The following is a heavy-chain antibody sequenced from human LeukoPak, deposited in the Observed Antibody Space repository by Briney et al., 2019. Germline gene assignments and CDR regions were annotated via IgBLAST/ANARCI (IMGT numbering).Heavy chain of an antibody. CDR2: ISAYNGNT. Sequence: EASVKVSCKASGYTFTSYGISWVRQAPGQGLEWMGWISAYNGNTNYAQKLQGRVTMTTDTSTSTAYMELRSLRSDDTAVYYCARVSYYYDSSGYLRYYFDYWGQGTLVTVSS. J-gene: IGHJ4*02. CDR1: GYTFTSYG. D-gene: IGHD3-22*01. CDR3: ARVSYYYDSSGYLRYYFDY. V-gene: IGHV1-18*01.